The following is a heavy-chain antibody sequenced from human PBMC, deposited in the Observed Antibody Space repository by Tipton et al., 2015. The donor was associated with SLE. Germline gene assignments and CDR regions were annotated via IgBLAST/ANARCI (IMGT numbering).Heavy chain of an antibody. CDR3: AGREPDGRFDY. D-gene: IGHD1-14*01. Sequence: TLSLTCTVSGGSLRSSSYYWGWIRQPPGKGLGWLGSIYYSGSTYYNPSLKSRVTISVDTSKNQFSLKLSSVTAADTAVYYCAGREPDGRFDYWGQGTLVTVSS. J-gene: IGHJ4*02. CDR1: GGSLRSSSYY. V-gene: IGHV4-39*07. CDR2: IYYSGST.